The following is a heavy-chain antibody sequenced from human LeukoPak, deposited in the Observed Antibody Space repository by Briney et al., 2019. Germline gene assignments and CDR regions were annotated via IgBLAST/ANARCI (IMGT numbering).Heavy chain of an antibody. Sequence: GGSLRLSCAASGFTFSSYEMNWVRQAPGKGLEWVSYISSSGSTIYYADSVKGRFTISRDNAKNSLYLQMDSLGAEDTAVYYCARVYYSYYYMDVWGKGTTVTVSS. V-gene: IGHV3-48*03. CDR1: GFTFSSYE. J-gene: IGHJ6*03. CDR3: ARVYYSYYYMDV. CDR2: ISSSGSTI.